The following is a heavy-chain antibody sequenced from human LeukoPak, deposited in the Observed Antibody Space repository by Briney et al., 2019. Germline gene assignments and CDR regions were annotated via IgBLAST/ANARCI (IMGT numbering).Heavy chain of an antibody. D-gene: IGHD1-26*01. Sequence: GGSLRLSCAASGFTFSIYGMRWVRQAPGKGLEWVAFMRYDGTNKYYADSVKGRFTISRDNSKTTLYLQMNSLGAEDTAVYYCAKESGDHFEAFDIWGQGTMVTVSS. CDR2: MRYDGTNK. V-gene: IGHV3-30*02. J-gene: IGHJ3*02. CDR1: GFTFSIYG. CDR3: AKESGDHFEAFDI.